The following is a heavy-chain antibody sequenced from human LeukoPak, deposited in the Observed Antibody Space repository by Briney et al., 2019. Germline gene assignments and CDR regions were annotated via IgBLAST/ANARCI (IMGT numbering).Heavy chain of an antibody. Sequence: ASVKASCKASGYTFTGYYLHWVRQAPGQGLEWTGWVNPNSGGTKYAQNFQGRVTMTRDTSISTAYMELSRLISDDTAVYYCARDRYSGYDLGYWGQGTLVTVSS. CDR3: ARDRYSGYDLGY. CDR2: VNPNSGGT. J-gene: IGHJ4*02. D-gene: IGHD5-12*01. V-gene: IGHV1-2*02. CDR1: GYTFTGYY.